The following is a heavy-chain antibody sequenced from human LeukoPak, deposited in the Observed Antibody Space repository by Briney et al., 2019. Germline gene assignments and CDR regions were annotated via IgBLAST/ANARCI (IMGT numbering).Heavy chain of an antibody. CDR3: ARPSLTGKTLFRAFDI. V-gene: IGHV1-18*01. Sequence: ASVKVSCKASGYTFISYGISWVRQAPGQGLEWMGWISAYNGNTNYAQKFQGRVTMNKDTSTSTAYMELRSLRSDDTAVYYCARPSLTGKTLFRAFDIWGQGTMVTVSS. J-gene: IGHJ3*02. CDR1: GYTFISYG. CDR2: ISAYNGNT. D-gene: IGHD1-20*01.